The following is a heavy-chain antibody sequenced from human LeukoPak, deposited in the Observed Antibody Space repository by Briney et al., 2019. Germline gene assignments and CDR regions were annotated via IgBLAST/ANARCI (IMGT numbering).Heavy chain of an antibody. CDR3: AKAGYGSGSSSFDQ. CDR2: IKQDGSEK. CDR1: GFTFSDYW. V-gene: IGHV3-7*01. D-gene: IGHD3-10*01. Sequence: GGSLRLSCAASGFTFSDYWMSWVRQAPGKGLEWVANIKQDGSEKYYVDSAKGRFTISRDNAKNSLHLQMNTLRAEDTAVYYCAKAGYGSGSSSFDQWGQGTLVTVSS. J-gene: IGHJ4*02.